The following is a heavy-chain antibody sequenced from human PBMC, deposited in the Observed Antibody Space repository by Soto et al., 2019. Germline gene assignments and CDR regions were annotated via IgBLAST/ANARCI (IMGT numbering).Heavy chain of an antibody. CDR2: ISGSGGST. V-gene: IGHV3-23*01. D-gene: IGHD3-3*01. Sequence: GGSLRLSCAASGFTFSSYAMSWVRQAPGKGLEWVSAISGSGGSTYYADSVKGRFTISRDNSKNTLYLKMNSLRAEDTAVYYCAKDRAIFGVVTPFDYWGQGTLVTVSS. CDR1: GFTFSSYA. J-gene: IGHJ4*02. CDR3: AKDRAIFGVVTPFDY.